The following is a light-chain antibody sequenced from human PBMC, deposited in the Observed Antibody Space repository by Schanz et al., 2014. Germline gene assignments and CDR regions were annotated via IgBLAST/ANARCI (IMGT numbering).Light chain of an antibody. CDR1: QSVLYSSNNKNY. J-gene: IGKJ1*01. V-gene: IGKV4-1*01. Sequence: DIVMTQSPDSLAVSLGERATINCKSSQSVLYSSNNKNYLAWYQQKPGQPPKLLIYWASTRESGVPDRFSGSGSGTDFTLTISSLQAEDVAVYYCQQYYGTPPTF. CDR3: QQYYGTPPT. CDR2: WAS.